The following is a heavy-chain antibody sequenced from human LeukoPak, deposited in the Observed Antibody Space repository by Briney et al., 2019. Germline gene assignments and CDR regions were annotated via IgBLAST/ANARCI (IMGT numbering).Heavy chain of an antibody. CDR1: GGSISSSSYY. CDR3: ARNTYGRDAFDI. D-gene: IGHD3-10*01. V-gene: IGHV4-61*05. Sequence: PSETLSLTCTVSGGSISSSSYYWGWIRQPPGKGLEWIGYIYYSGSTNYNPSLKSRVTISVDTSKNQFSLKLSSVTAADTAVYYCARNTYGRDAFDIWGQGTMVTVSS. CDR2: IYYSGST. J-gene: IGHJ3*02.